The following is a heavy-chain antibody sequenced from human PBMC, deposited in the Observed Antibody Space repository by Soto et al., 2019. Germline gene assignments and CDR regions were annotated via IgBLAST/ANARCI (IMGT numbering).Heavy chain of an antibody. CDR2: IWADGSRQ. CDR1: GFAFSTYG. J-gene: IGHJ4*02. Sequence: QVQLVESGGGVIQPGKSLRLSCSASGFAFSTYGMHWVRQAPGKGLEWVAVIWADGSRQFYGDSVKGRFTISRDNSKNTLYLQMNSLRVADTAVYYGVGGTGYWGLSDYWGQGTLVTVSS. CDR3: VGGTGYWGLSDY. D-gene: IGHD3-9*01. V-gene: IGHV3-33*08.